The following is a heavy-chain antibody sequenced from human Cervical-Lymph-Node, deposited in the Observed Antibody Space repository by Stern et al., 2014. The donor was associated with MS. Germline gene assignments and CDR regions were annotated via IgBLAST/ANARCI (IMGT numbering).Heavy chain of an antibody. CDR2: IYPGDSDT. J-gene: IGHJ3*02. Sequence: EVQLVQSGAEVKKPGESLKISCKGSGYSFTSYWMGWVRQMPGKGLEWMGIIYPGDSDTTYSPSFQGQVTISADKSISTAYLQWSSLKASDTSMYYCASPYYYDSSGYYPDAFDIWGQGTMVTVSS. V-gene: IGHV5-51*01. CDR3: ASPYYYDSSGYYPDAFDI. D-gene: IGHD3-22*01. CDR1: GYSFTSYW.